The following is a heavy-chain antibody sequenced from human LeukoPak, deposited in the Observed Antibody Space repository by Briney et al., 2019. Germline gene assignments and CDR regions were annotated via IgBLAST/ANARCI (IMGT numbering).Heavy chain of an antibody. Sequence: SETLSLTCTVSGGSISSSSYYWGWIRQPPGKGLEWIGSIYYSGSTYYNPSLKSRVTISVDTSKNQFSLKLTSVTAADTAVYYCAREATVVGATIIWGQGTLVTVSS. CDR1: GGSISSSSYY. V-gene: IGHV4-39*07. CDR3: AREATVVGATII. CDR2: IYYSGST. J-gene: IGHJ4*02. D-gene: IGHD1-26*01.